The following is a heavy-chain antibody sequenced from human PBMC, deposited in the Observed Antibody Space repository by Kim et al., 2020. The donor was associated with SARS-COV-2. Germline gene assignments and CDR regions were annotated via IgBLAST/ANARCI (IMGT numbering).Heavy chain of an antibody. Sequence: GGSLRLSCAASGFTVSSNYMSWVRQAPGKGLEWVSVIYSGGSTYYADSVKGRFTISRDNSKNTLYLQMNSLRAEDTAVYYCARAPFVRYYGSGSPPTDGMDVWGQGTTVTVSS. D-gene: IGHD3-10*01. CDR1: GFTVSSNY. CDR3: ARAPFVRYYGSGSPPTDGMDV. J-gene: IGHJ6*02. CDR2: IYSGGST. V-gene: IGHV3-53*01.